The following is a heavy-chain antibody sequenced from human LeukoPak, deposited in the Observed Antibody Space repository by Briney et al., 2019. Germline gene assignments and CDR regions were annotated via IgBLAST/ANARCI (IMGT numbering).Heavy chain of an antibody. CDR3: ARGDRSGTHCPERFNP. Sequence: SETLSLTCTVSGDSLRNYYWSWIRQTPGKGLEGIGCFYNSGNTKFNPSLTSRVTISVDTSKNQFSLNLSSVTAADTAVYYCARGDRSGTHCPERFNPWGQGTLATVSS. CDR1: GDSLRNYY. J-gene: IGHJ5*02. D-gene: IGHD3-22*01. CDR2: FYNSGNT. V-gene: IGHV4-59*01.